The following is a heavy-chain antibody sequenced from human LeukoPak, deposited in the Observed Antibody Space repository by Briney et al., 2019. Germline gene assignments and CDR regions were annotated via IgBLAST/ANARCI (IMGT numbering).Heavy chain of an antibody. J-gene: IGHJ4*02. D-gene: IGHD3-22*01. V-gene: IGHV4-39*07. CDR3: AREFYYDSSGYYYSPYYFDS. CDR1: GGSISSSTYY. Sequence: SETLSLTCTVSGGSISSSTYYWGWIRQPPGKGLEWIGSSDYTGSTYYHPSPQSRVTISVHTSKNQFSLRLSSVTAADTAVYYCAREFYYDSSGYYYSPYYFDSWGQGTLVTVSS. CDR2: SDYTGST.